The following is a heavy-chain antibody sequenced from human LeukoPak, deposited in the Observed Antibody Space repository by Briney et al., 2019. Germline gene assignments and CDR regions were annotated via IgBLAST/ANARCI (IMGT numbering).Heavy chain of an antibody. Sequence: PSQTLSLTCTVSGGSISSGGYYWSWIRQHPGKGLEWLGYIYYSGSTYYNPSLKSRVTISVDTSKNQFSLKLSSVTAADTAVYYCARGAAVVGYGMDVWGQGTTVTVSS. D-gene: IGHD6-13*01. CDR2: IYYSGST. J-gene: IGHJ6*02. CDR1: GGSISSGGYY. V-gene: IGHV4-31*03. CDR3: ARGAAVVGYGMDV.